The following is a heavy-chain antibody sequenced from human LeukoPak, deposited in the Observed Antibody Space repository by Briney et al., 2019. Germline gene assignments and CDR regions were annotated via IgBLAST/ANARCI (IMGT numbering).Heavy chain of an antibody. CDR1: GFTFSSYW. D-gene: IGHD2-15*01. J-gene: IGHJ4*02. Sequence: GGSLRLSCAASGFTFSSYWMHWVRQAPGKGLVWVSRINSDGSSTSYADSVKGRFTISRDNAKNTLYLQMNSLRAEDTAVYYCRLGYCSGGSCSTLGSDYWGKGTLVTVSS. CDR2: INSDGSST. CDR3: RLGYCSGGSCSTLGSDY. V-gene: IGHV3-74*01.